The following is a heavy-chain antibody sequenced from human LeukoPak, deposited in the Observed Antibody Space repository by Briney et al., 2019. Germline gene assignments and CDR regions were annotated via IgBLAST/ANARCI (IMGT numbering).Heavy chain of an antibody. J-gene: IGHJ4*02. D-gene: IGHD2-15*01. CDR3: AKAAEVVVTAASYFDY. V-gene: IGHV3-23*01. CDR2: ISSSGGST. Sequence: GGSLKLSCAASGFTFSNYAMSWVRQAPGKGLEWVSGISSSGGSTYYADSVKRRFTFSRDNSKNTLYLQMNSLRAEDTAVYYCAKAAEVVVTAASYFDYWGKGTLVSSSS. CDR1: GFTFSNYA.